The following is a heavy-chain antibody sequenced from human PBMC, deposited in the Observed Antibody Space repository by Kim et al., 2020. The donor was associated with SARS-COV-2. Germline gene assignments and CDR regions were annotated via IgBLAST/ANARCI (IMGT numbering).Heavy chain of an antibody. CDR3: ARATGSGAYLIDY. CDR1: GYTFSSNA. D-gene: IGHD3-10*01. J-gene: IGHJ4*02. Sequence: ASVKVSCKGSGYTFSSNAMHWVRQAPGQRLEWMGYINAANGDTKYSQKFRDRVTITRDTSASTDYMDLSSLRSEDTAVYFCARATGSGAYLIDYWGQGTLVTVSS. CDR2: INAANGDT. V-gene: IGHV1-3*01.